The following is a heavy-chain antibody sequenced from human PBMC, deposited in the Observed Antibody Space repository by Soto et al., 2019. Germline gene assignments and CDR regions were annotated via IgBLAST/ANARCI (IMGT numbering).Heavy chain of an antibody. V-gene: IGHV4-34*01. J-gene: IGHJ6*02. CDR2: LDQSGGT. CDR1: GDSLRGQS. Sequence: PENLSLTCAVVGDSLRGQSWNWIRQSPGKGLEWIGELDQSGGTNYNPSLKSRAIISDDTSKNQFSLTLTSVTAADTAVYYCARLDSYGWSAESMDVSCQGLSLTLFS. D-gene: IGHD6-19*01. CDR3: ARLDSYGWSAESMDV.